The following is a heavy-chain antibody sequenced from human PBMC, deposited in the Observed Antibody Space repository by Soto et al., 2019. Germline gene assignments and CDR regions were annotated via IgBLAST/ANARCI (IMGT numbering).Heavy chain of an antibody. Sequence: SETLSLTCAVSGGSISSGVYYWSWLRQHPGKGLEWIGYIYYSGSTNYNPSLKSRVTISVDTSKNQFSLKLSSVTAADTAVYYCARELGYCSGGSCEMTDPLYYFDYWGQGTLVTVSS. CDR3: ARELGYCSGGSCEMTDPLYYFDY. V-gene: IGHV4-31*11. CDR2: IYYSGST. D-gene: IGHD2-15*01. J-gene: IGHJ4*02. CDR1: GGSISSGVYY.